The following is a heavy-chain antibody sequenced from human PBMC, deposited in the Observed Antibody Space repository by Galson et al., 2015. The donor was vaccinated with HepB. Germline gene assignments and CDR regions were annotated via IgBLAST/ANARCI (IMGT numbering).Heavy chain of an antibody. Sequence: SLRLSCAASGFTFSSYGMHWVRQAPGKGLEWVAVISYDGSNKYYADSVKGRFTISRDNSKNTLYLQMNSLRAEDTAVYYCAKGRKSVSSGTCSGGSCLTMDVWGQGTTVTVSS. J-gene: IGHJ6*02. CDR1: GFTFSSYG. D-gene: IGHD2-15*01. CDR3: AKGRKSVSSGTCSGGSCLTMDV. CDR2: ISYDGSNK. V-gene: IGHV3-30*18.